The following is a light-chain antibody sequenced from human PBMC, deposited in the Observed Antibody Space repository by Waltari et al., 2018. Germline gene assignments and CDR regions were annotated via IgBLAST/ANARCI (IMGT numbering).Light chain of an antibody. Sequence: QSPLTQPASVSASPGQSITISCPGTSRDIGNDNLVTWYQQHSGKVPKLIIYDVTQRPAVVSDRFSGSKSGNTASLTISGLQEDDEADYYCCSYAVSSTLVFGGGTKVTVL. CDR2: DVT. J-gene: IGLJ2*01. V-gene: IGLV2-23*02. CDR1: SRDIGNDNL. CDR3: CSYAVSSTLV.